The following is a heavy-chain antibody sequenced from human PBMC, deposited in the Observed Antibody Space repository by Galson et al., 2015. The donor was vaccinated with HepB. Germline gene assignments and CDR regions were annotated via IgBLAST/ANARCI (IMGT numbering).Heavy chain of an antibody. D-gene: IGHD3-10*01. CDR3: AKDGLWSSWTGSYNDY. CDR2: ISGGGGSM. Sequence: SLRLSCAASGFTFTDYAMSWVRQAPGKGLEWISAISGGGGSMYYADSVRGRFTISKDNSKNTLYLHMHGLRAEDTAVYYCAKDGLWSSWTGSYNDYWGQGTLVTVSS. V-gene: IGHV3-23*01. J-gene: IGHJ4*02. CDR1: GFTFTDYA.